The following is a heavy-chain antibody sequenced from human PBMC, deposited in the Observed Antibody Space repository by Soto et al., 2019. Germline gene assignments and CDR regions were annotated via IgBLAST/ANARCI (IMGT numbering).Heavy chain of an antibody. J-gene: IGHJ6*02. V-gene: IGHV4-31*03. CDR3: ARDRIMATAGTARHYFGLDV. CDR2: IYYSGNT. D-gene: IGHD5-12*01. CDR1: GGSIRSGGYY. Sequence: SETLSLTCTVSGGSIRSGGYYWSWVRQNPRKGLEWIGNIYYSGNTYYNPSLKSRLTISVDTSKNQFSLNLSSVTAADTAVYYCARDRIMATAGTARHYFGLDVWGQGTTVTVSS.